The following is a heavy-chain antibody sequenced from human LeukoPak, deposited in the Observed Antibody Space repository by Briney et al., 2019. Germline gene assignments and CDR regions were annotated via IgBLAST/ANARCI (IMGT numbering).Heavy chain of an antibody. J-gene: IGHJ4*02. CDR1: GGSFSGYY. CDR3: ARNGYYSADF. Sequence: SETLSLTCAVYGGSFSGYYWSWIRQPPGKGLEWLGEIFHTGSTNYNPSLKSRVIISVDKSNKQFSLRLSSVTAADTAVYYCARNGYYSADFWGQGTLVTVSS. D-gene: IGHD4-17*01. V-gene: IGHV4-34*12. CDR2: IFHTGST.